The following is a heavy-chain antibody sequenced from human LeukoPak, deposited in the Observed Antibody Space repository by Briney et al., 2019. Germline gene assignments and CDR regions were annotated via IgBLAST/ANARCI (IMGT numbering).Heavy chain of an antibody. Sequence: SVKVSCKASGYTFTSYGISWVRQAPGQGLEWMGWISAYNGNTNYAQKLQGRVTMTTDTSTSTANMELTSLRSDDTAVYYCARDHSSSCQLLDYWGQGTLVTISS. CDR3: ARDHSSSCQLLDY. V-gene: IGHV1-18*01. CDR2: ISAYNGNT. D-gene: IGHD6-13*01. J-gene: IGHJ4*02. CDR1: GYTFTSYG.